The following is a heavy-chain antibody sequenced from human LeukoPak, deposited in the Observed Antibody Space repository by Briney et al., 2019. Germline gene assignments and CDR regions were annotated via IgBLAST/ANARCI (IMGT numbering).Heavy chain of an antibody. CDR2: ISAYNGNT. Sequence: ASVKVSCTASGGTFSSYAINWVRQAPGQGLEWMGWISAYNGNTNYAQKLQGRVTMTTDTSTSTAYMELRSLRSDDTAVYYCARVPVYYYDSSGYYWGDYWGQGTLVTVSS. V-gene: IGHV1-18*01. CDR3: ARVPVYYYDSSGYYWGDY. D-gene: IGHD3-22*01. CDR1: GGTFSSYA. J-gene: IGHJ4*02.